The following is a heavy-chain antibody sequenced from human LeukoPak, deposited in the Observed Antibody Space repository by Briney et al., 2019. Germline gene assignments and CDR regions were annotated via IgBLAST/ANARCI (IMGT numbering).Heavy chain of an antibody. D-gene: IGHD3-10*01. CDR2: ISGHNGDT. CDR3: ARDTRCGEEGQKNAFDI. V-gene: IGHV1-18*01. CDR1: GYTFTDYG. Sequence: GASVTVSCKTSGYTFTDYGMSWVRQAPGQGLEWMGWISGHNGDTDYEENLQGRVTITIDKSTRTAYMELRSLRSDDTAVYYCARDTRCGEEGQKNAFDIWGQGTMVTVSS. J-gene: IGHJ3*02.